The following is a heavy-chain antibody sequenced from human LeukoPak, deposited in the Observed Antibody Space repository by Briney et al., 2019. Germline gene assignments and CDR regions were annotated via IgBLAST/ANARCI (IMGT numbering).Heavy chain of an antibody. D-gene: IGHD6-13*01. V-gene: IGHV1-18*01. CDR3: ARGGWTQQQLAPLDY. CDR1: GYTFTSYA. CDR2: ISAHNGDT. Sequence: APLKVSCKASGYTFTSYAIIWVRQAPGQGLQWMGWISAHNGDTNYAQKFQGRVTMTTDTSTSTAYMELRSLRSDDTAVYYCARGGWTQQQLAPLDYWGQGTLVTVSS. J-gene: IGHJ4*02.